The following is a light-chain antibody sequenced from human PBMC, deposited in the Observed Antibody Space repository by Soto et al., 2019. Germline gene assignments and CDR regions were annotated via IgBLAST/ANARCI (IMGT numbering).Light chain of an antibody. CDR2: RNN. CDR3: AAWDDSLSARYV. CDR1: SSNIGSNY. J-gene: IGLJ1*01. Sequence: QSVLTQPPSASGTPGQRVTISCSGSSSNIGSNYVYWYQQLPGTAPKLLTYRNNQRPSGVPDRFSGSKSGTSASLAISGLRSEDEADYYCAAWDDSLSARYVFGTGTKVTLL. V-gene: IGLV1-47*01.